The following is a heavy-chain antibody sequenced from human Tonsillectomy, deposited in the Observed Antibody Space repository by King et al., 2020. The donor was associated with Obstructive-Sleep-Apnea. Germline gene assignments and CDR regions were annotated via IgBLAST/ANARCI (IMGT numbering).Heavy chain of an antibody. CDR1: TGSITSYF. J-gene: IGHJ4*02. Sequence: VQLQESGPGLVKPSETLSLTCSVSTGSITSYFWNWIQQPPGKDLEWIGYVFYTGNTKYNPSLKSRVSMSVDTSKMQFSLNLNSVTAADTAVYYCARGVAAAGILDFWGQGILVTISS. V-gene: IGHV4-59*01. CDR3: ARGVAAAGILDF. CDR2: VFYTGNT. D-gene: IGHD6-13*01.